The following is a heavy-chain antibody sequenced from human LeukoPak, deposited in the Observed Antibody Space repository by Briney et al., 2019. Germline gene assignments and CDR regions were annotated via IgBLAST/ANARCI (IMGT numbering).Heavy chain of an antibody. CDR1: GGAISSTAYY. V-gene: IGHV4-39*01. J-gene: IGHJ4*02. CDR2: IYYSGST. D-gene: IGHD3-10*01. CDR3: ARHPPYGSRNWGAYYFDS. Sequence: SETLSLICNVSGGAISSTAYYWGWIHQPPGKGLEWIGSIYYSGSTYYNPSLKSRVTISVDTSHNQFSLKLNSVTAADTALYYCARHPPYGSRNWGAYYFDSWGQGTLVTVSS.